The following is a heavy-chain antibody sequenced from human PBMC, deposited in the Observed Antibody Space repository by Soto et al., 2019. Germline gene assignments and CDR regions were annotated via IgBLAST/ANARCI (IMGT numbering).Heavy chain of an antibody. V-gene: IGHV4-4*02. D-gene: IGHD2-15*01. CDR1: GDSVSSTYY. J-gene: IGHJ5*02. CDR3: ASSAGWYAIHA. CDR2: VFHTGTT. Sequence: QVQLQESGPGLVKPSGTLSLTCAVSGDSVSSTYYWCWVRQPPGKGLEWIGEVFHTGTTSYNPSLRRRVTISMDKSINQFSLALSSVTAADTAVYYCASSAGWYAIHAWGPGTLVIVSS.